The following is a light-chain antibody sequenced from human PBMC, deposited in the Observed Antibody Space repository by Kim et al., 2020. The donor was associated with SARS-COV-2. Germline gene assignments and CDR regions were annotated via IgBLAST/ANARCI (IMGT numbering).Light chain of an antibody. V-gene: IGLV6-57*04. CDR2: EDN. CDR1: SGSIASNY. J-gene: IGLJ2*01. Sequence: NFMLTQPHSVSESPGKTVTISCTRSSGSIASNYVQWYQQRPGSAPTTVIYEDNQRPSGVPDRFSGSIDSSSNSASLTISGLKTEDEADYYCQSYDSSNHHVVSGGGTKLTVL. CDR3: QSYDSSNHHVV.